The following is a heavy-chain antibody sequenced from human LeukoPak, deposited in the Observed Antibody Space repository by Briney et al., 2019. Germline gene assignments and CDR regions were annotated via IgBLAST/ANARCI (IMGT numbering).Heavy chain of an antibody. CDR3: ARYSGSYYYPPAWDL. J-gene: IGHJ4*02. D-gene: IGHD1-26*01. V-gene: IGHV3-23*01. CDR1: GFTFSNYA. CDR2: TSTSGGSA. Sequence: PGGSLRLSCVASGFTFSNYAMSWVRQAPGKGLEWVSATSTSGGSAYYADSVKGRFTISRDNSKNTLYLQMDSLRADDTAVYYCARYSGSYYYPPAWDLWGQGTLVTVSS.